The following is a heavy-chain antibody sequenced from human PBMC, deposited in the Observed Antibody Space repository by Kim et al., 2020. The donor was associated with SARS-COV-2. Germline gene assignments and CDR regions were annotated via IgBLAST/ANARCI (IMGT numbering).Heavy chain of an antibody. CDR2: IYYSGST. Sequence: SETLSLTCTVSGGSISSYYWSWIRQPPGKGLEWIGYIYYSGSTNYNPSLKSRVTISVDTSKNQFSLKLSSVTAADTAVYYCARDLEGPGDYWGQGTLVTVSS. V-gene: IGHV4-59*01. CDR1: GGSISSYY. J-gene: IGHJ4*02. CDR3: ARDLEGPGDY.